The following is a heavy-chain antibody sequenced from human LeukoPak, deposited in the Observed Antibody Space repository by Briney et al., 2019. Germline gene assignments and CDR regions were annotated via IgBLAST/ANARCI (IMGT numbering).Heavy chain of an antibody. CDR3: ARRGTSCYTVPCYFDC. D-gene: IGHD2-2*02. V-gene: IGHV3-30*04. J-gene: IGHJ4*02. Sequence: GGSLRLSCAASGFTFSSYAMHWVRQAPGKGLEWVAVISYDGSNKYYADSVKGRFTISRDNSKNTLYLQMNSLRAEDTAVYYCARRGTSCYTVPCYFDCWGQGTLVTVSS. CDR2: ISYDGSNK. CDR1: GFTFSSYA.